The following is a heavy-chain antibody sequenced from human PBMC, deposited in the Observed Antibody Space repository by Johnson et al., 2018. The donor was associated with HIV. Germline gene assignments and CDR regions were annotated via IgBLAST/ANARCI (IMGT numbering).Heavy chain of an antibody. CDR2: ISSSGTTI. Sequence: QVQLVESGGGLVKPGGSLRLSCVASGFTFSDYYMSWIRQAPGKGLEWVSYISSSGTTIYSADSVQGRFTTSRDNAKISLYLQMNSLRAEDTAVYYCARSKDCSVGTCPDAFDIWGQGTLVMVSS. CDR3: ARSKDCSVGTCPDAFDI. CDR1: GFTFSDYY. D-gene: IGHD2-15*01. J-gene: IGHJ3*02. V-gene: IGHV3-11*04.